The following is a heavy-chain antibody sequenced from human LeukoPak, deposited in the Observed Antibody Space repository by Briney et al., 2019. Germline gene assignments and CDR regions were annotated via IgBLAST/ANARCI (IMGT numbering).Heavy chain of an antibody. J-gene: IGHJ2*01. CDR2: IYTSGIT. Sequence: PSETLSLTCTASGGSISIYYWSWIRQPAGKGLEWIGRIYTSGITNYNPSLKSRVTMSVATSKNQFSLRLRSVTAADTAVYYCARAFNYYDSSGTRWYFDLWGRGTLVTVSS. CDR3: ARAFNYYDSSGTRWYFDL. V-gene: IGHV4-4*07. CDR1: GGSISIYY. D-gene: IGHD3-22*01.